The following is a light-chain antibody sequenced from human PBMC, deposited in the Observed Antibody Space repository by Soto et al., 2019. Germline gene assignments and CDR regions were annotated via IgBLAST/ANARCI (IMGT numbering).Light chain of an antibody. CDR3: QHYDSLRPFT. V-gene: IGKV1-33*01. J-gene: IGKJ3*01. CDR1: QDISNY. CDR2: DAS. Sequence: DLQMTQSPSSLSASVGDRVTITCQASQDISNYLNWYQQKPGKAPKLLIYDASNLETGVPSRFSGSESGTDFTFTISSLQPEDVATYNCQHYDSLRPFTFGPRTKVDF.